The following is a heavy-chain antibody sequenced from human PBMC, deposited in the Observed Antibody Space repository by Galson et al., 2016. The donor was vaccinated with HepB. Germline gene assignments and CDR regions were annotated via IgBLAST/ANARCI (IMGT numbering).Heavy chain of an antibody. Sequence: SLRLSCAASGFPFSSYGIHWVRQAPGEGLEWVAVIWYDGSRKYYVDSVRGRFTISGDNFKNMVYLQMNSLRAEDTAVYYCARDRRSGSYGDDFHIWGQGTMVTVSS. J-gene: IGHJ3*02. V-gene: IGHV3-33*01. CDR2: IWYDGSRK. D-gene: IGHD1-26*01. CDR3: ARDRRSGSYGDDFHI. CDR1: GFPFSSYG.